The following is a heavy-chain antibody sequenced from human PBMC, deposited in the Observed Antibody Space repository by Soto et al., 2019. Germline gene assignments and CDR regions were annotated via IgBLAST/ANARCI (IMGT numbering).Heavy chain of an antibody. Sequence: GGSLRLSCAASGFTFSSYAMSWVRQAPGKGLEWVSAISGSGGSTYYADTVKGRFTISRDNSKNTLYLKMNSLRAEDTAVYYCAKAGPSEYYYDSSGSFDYWGQGTLVTVSS. CDR3: AKAGPSEYYYDSSGSFDY. J-gene: IGHJ4*02. CDR2: ISGSGGST. V-gene: IGHV3-23*01. D-gene: IGHD3-22*01. CDR1: GFTFSSYA.